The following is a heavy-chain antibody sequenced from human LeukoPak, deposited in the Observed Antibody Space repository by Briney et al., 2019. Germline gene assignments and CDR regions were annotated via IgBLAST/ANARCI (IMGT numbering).Heavy chain of an antibody. CDR3: TRGEDPFKQGH. Sequence: SETLSLTCAVYGGSFSNYYWSWIRQPPGKRLEWIGEIHPSGSADYNPSLKGRVTISVDTSKNQFSLNVISVTAADTAEYYCTRGEDPFKQGHWGHGTLVTVSS. CDR1: GGSFSNYY. J-gene: IGHJ4*01. CDR2: IHPSGSA. V-gene: IGHV4-34*01. D-gene: IGHD6-13*01.